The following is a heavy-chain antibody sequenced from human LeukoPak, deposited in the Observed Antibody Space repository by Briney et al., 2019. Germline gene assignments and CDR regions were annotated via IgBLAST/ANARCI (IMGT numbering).Heavy chain of an antibody. Sequence: ASVKVSCKASGYMFTDYHIHWVRQAPGQGLEWLGWINPNSGGTNYGQKFQGRVTMTRDTSISTAYMELTRLSSDDTAVYYCARERSSSVDPFDYWGQGTLVTVSS. CDR2: INPNSGGT. CDR1: GYMFTDYH. V-gene: IGHV1-2*02. CDR3: ARERSSSVDPFDY. J-gene: IGHJ4*02. D-gene: IGHD6-6*01.